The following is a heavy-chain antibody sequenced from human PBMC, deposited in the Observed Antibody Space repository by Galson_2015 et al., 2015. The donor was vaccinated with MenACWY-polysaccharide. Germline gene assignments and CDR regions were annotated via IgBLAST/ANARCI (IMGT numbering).Heavy chain of an antibody. CDR3: ARERWVRGVLFDQ. CDR1: GFTFSNFW. D-gene: IGHD3-10*01. J-gene: IGHJ4*02. V-gene: IGHV3-7*01. CDR2: IKQDGSEK. Sequence: SLRLSCAASGFTFSNFWMSWVRQAPGKELEWVASIKQDGSEKHLVDSVKGRFTISRDNAENSLFLQMNSLRAEGTAVYYCARERWVRGVLFDQWGQGTLVTVSS.